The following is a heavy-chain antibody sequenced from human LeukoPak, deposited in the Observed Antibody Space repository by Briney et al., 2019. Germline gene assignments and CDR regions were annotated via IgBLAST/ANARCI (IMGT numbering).Heavy chain of an antibody. Sequence: GGSLRLSCAASGFTFSSYAMSWVRQAPGKGLEWVSAISGSGGSTYYADSVKGRFTISRDNSKNTLYLQMNSLRAEDTAVYYCARDRYQYQLLKSDAFDIWGQGTMVTVSS. V-gene: IGHV3-23*01. J-gene: IGHJ3*02. CDR3: ARDRYQYQLLKSDAFDI. D-gene: IGHD2-2*01. CDR1: GFTFSSYA. CDR2: ISGSGGST.